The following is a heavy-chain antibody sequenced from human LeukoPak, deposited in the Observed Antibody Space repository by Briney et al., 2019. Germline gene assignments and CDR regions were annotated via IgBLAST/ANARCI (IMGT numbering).Heavy chain of an antibody. D-gene: IGHD5-18*01. CDR1: GFTFSSYG. J-gene: IGHJ4*02. Sequence: GGSLRLSCAASGFTFSSYGMHWVRQAPGKGLEWVAFIRYDGSNKYYADSVKGRFTISRDNSKNTLYLQMNSLRAEDTAVYYCAKSDTATAPRANFDYWGQGTLVTVSS. V-gene: IGHV3-30*02. CDR3: AKSDTATAPRANFDY. CDR2: IRYDGSNK.